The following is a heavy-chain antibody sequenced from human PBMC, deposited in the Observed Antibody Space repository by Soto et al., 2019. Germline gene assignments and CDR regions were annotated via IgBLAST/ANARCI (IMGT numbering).Heavy chain of an antibody. D-gene: IGHD2-15*01. CDR3: MAAGSADRSDF. CDR2: ISHDGSSM. CDR1: GIFFSSYG. V-gene: IGHV3-30*03. Sequence: QVQLVESGGGVVQPGRSLRLSCAASGIFFSSYGMHWVRQAPGKGLEWVALISHDGSSMFYGDSVRGRFTISRDNSRNLVFLLMSVLRPEETALYYCMAAGSADRSDFWGQGTLVAVSS. J-gene: IGHJ4*02.